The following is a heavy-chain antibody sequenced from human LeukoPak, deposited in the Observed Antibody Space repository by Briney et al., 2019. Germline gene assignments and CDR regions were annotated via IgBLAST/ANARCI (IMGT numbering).Heavy chain of an antibody. D-gene: IGHD3-10*01. V-gene: IGHV4-59*01. J-gene: IGHJ4*02. Sequence: SETLSLTCTVSGGSISGYYWSWIRQPPGKGLEWIGYIYYSVSTNYNPSLKSRVTISVATSKNQFSLKLSSVTAADTAVYYCARGLTYYYGSGSYFLDYWGQGTLVTVSS. CDR2: IYYSVST. CDR3: ARGLTYYYGSGSYFLDY. CDR1: GGSISGYY.